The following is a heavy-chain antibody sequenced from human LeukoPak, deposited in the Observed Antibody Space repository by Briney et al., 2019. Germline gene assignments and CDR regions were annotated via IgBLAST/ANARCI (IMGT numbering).Heavy chain of an antibody. CDR1: GFIFSSYS. D-gene: IGHD2-21*01. V-gene: IGHV3-21*01. CDR2: ISNSANYI. Sequence: GGSLRLSCAASGFIFSSYSMNWVRQAPGKGLEWVSSISNSANYIYYGDSVKSRFTISRDNAKNSLFLQMNSLRADDTAVYYCAITAYRTISGRGYYYMDVWGKGTTVTVSS. J-gene: IGHJ6*03. CDR3: AITAYRTISGRGYYYMDV.